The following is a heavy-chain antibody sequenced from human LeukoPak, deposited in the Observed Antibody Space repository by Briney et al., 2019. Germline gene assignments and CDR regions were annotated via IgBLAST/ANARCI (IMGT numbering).Heavy chain of an antibody. Sequence: GRSLRLSCAASGFTFSSYGMHWVRQAPGKGLELVAVIWYDGSNKYYADCVKGRFTISRDNSKNTLYLQMNSLRPEDTAVYYCASETTVTQAFDYWGQGTLVTVSS. D-gene: IGHD4-17*01. V-gene: IGHV3-33*01. CDR1: GFTFSSYG. CDR2: IWYDGSNK. J-gene: IGHJ4*02. CDR3: ASETTVTQAFDY.